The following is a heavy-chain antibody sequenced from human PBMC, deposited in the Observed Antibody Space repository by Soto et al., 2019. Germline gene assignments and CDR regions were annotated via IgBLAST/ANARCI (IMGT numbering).Heavy chain of an antibody. D-gene: IGHD1-7*01. Sequence: PSETLSLTCTVSGGSISSGGYYWSWIRQHPGKGLEWIGYIYYSGSTYYNPSLKSRVTISVDTSKNQFSLKLSSVTAADTAVYYCARGKPLQPNWNYVYCFDPWGQGTLVPVSS. CDR3: ARGKPLQPNWNYVYCFDP. CDR2: IYYSGST. V-gene: IGHV4-31*03. CDR1: GGSISSGGYY. J-gene: IGHJ5*02.